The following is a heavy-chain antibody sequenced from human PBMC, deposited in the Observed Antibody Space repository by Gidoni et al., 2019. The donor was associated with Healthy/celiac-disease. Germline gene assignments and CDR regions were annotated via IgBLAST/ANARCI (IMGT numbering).Heavy chain of an antibody. CDR2: IKQDGSEK. J-gene: IGHJ5*02. CDR1: GFTFSSYW. D-gene: IGHD1-26*01. Sequence: EVQLVESGGGLVQPGGSLRLSCAASGFTFSSYWMSWVRQAPGKGLAWVANIKQDGSEKYYVDSVKGRFTISRDNAKNSLYLQMNSLRAEDTAVYYCARDRELLWFDPWGQGTLVTVSS. V-gene: IGHV3-7*01. CDR3: ARDRELLWFDP.